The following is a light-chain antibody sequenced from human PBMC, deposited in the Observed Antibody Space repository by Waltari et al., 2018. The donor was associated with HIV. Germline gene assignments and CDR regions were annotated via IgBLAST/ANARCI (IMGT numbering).Light chain of an antibody. J-gene: IGKJ4*01. V-gene: IGKV1-27*01. CDR2: AAS. Sequence: SVGDRVTITCRASQGISNYLAWYQQKPGKVPKLLIYAASTLQSGVPSRFSGSVSGTDFTLTIISLQPEDVATYYCQQYNNAPPLTFGGGTKVEIK. CDR1: QGISNY. CDR3: QQYNNAPPLT.